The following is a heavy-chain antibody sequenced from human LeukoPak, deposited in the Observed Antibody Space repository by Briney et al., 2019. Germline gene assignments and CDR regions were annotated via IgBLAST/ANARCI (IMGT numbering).Heavy chain of an antibody. CDR1: GYTFTGYY. D-gene: IGHD1-26*01. CDR3: ARGGSSGSYGFDY. V-gene: IGHV1-18*04. Sequence: ASVKVSCKASGYTFTGYYMHWVRQAPGQGLEWMGWISVYKGDTNYAQKLQGRITMTTDTSTSTAYMELRSLRSDDTAVYYCARGGSSGSYGFDYWGQGTLVTVSS. CDR2: ISVYKGDT. J-gene: IGHJ4*02.